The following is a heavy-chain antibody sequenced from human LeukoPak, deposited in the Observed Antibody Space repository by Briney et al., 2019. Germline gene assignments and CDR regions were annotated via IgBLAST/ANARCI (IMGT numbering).Heavy chain of an antibody. CDR1: GYTFTGYY. CDR3: ARAQHYYYDSSGYYFDY. Sequence: ASVKVSCKASGYTFTGYYMHWVRQAPGQGLEWMGWINPNSGGTNYAQKFQGRVTMTRDTSISTAYMELSRLRSDDTAVYYCARAQHYYYDSSGYYFDYWGQGTLVTVSS. D-gene: IGHD3-22*01. CDR2: INPNSGGT. V-gene: IGHV1-2*02. J-gene: IGHJ4*02.